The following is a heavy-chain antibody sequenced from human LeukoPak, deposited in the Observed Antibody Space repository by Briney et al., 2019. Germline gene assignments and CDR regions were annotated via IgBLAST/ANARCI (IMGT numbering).Heavy chain of an antibody. CDR2: INPSGGST. V-gene: IGHV1-46*01. Sequence: ASVKVSCKASGYTFTGYYMHWVRQAPGQGLEWMGIINPSGGSTSYAQKFQGRVTMTRDMSTSTVYMELSSLRSEDTAVYYCARDPRMITFGGVIGLGIDYWGQGTLVTVSS. D-gene: IGHD3-16*02. J-gene: IGHJ4*02. CDR3: ARDPRMITFGGVIGLGIDY. CDR1: GYTFTGYY.